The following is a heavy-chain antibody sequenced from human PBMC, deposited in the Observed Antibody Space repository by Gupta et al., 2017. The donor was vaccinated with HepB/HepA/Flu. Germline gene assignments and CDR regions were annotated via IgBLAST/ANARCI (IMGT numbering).Heavy chain of an antibody. V-gene: IGHV4-39*01. CDR2: IYYSGST. CDR3: ATPGMAVAGTPSEEYYFDY. Sequence: QLQLQASGPGLVKPSETLSLTCTVSGGSLSRSSYYWGCIRQPQRKGLEWIGSIYYSGSTYYNPSLKSRVTISVDTSKNQFSLKLSSVTAADTAVYYCATPGMAVAGTPSEEYYFDYWGQGTLVTVSS. CDR1: GGSLSRSSYY. D-gene: IGHD6-19*01. J-gene: IGHJ4*02.